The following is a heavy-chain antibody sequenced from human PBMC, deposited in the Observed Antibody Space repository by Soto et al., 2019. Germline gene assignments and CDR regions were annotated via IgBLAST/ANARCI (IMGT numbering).Heavy chain of an antibody. V-gene: IGHV3-23*01. J-gene: IGHJ4*02. CDR2: IRGSGGST. D-gene: IGHD3-22*01. CDR3: AKDSWNTMIIVAPRPSFEY. CDR1: GFTFSSYA. Sequence: VGSLRLSCAGSGFTFSSYAMSCVRHSPGKGLEWVSTIRGSGGSTYYAASVKGRFTISRDNSKNKLYLQMNSLRAEDTAVYYCAKDSWNTMIIVAPRPSFEYWGQTTLVSVSS.